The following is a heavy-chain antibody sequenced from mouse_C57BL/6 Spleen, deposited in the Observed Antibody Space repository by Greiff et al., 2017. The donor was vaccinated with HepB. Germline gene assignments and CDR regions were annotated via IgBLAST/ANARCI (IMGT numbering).Heavy chain of an antibody. Sequence: EVQLQQSGPVLVKPGASVKMSCKASGYTFTDYYMNWVKQSHGKSLEWIGVINPYNGGTSYNQKFKGKATLTVDKSSSTAYMELNSLTSEDSAVYYCASLTTVVNYAMDYWGQGTSVTVSS. CDR2: INPYNGGT. CDR1: GYTFTDYY. V-gene: IGHV1-19*01. J-gene: IGHJ4*01. CDR3: ASLTTVVNYAMDY. D-gene: IGHD1-1*01.